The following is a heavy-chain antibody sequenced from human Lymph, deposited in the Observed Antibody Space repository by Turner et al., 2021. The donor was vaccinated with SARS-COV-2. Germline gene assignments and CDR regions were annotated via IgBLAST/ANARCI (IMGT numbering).Heavy chain of an antibody. CDR2: IYSGGTT. Sequence: EVQLVETGGGLIQPGGSLRLSCAASGIIVSRNYMNWVRQAPGQGLEWFSVIYSGGTTYYADSVKGRFTISRDNSKNTLYLQMNSLRVEDTAVYYCARDLGTYGMDVWGQGTTVTVSS. J-gene: IGHJ6*02. CDR3: ARDLGTYGMDV. D-gene: IGHD6-13*01. V-gene: IGHV3-53*02. CDR1: GIIVSRNY.